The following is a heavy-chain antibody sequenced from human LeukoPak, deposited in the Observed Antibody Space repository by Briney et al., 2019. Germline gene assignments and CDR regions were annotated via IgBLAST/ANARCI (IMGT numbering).Heavy chain of an antibody. Sequence: GGSLRLSCAASGFTFSVYSMNWVRQPPGMGLEWVSYITSNSATIQYADSVKGRFTISRDNAKNSLSLQMNSLRDEDTAVYYCARSVGGHFDYWGQGMLVTVSS. CDR1: GFTFSVYS. CDR2: ITSNSATI. V-gene: IGHV3-48*02. D-gene: IGHD3-16*01. CDR3: ARSVGGHFDY. J-gene: IGHJ4*02.